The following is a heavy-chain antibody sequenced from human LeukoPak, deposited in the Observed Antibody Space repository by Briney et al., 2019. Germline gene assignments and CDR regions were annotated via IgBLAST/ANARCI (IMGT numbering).Heavy chain of an antibody. J-gene: IGHJ5*02. V-gene: IGHV3-23*01. CDR3: ASSMIVVVNWFDP. CDR1: GFTFSSYA. Sequence: GRSLRLSCAASGFTFSSYAMSWVRQAPGKGLEWVSAISGSGGSTYYADSVKGRFTISRDNSKNTLYLQMNSLRAEDTAVYYCASSMIVVVNWFDPWGQGTLVSVSS. CDR2: ISGSGGST. D-gene: IGHD3-22*01.